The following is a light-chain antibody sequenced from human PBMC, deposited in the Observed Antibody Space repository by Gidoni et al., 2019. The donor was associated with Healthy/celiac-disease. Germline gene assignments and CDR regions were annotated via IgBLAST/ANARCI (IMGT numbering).Light chain of an antibody. CDR3: QQSYTTPVT. Sequence: DIQMTQSPSSLSASVGDRVTITCRASQSISSYLNWYQQKPGNAPKLLIYAASSLQSGVPFRFSGSGSGTDFTLTISNLQPEDFATYYCQQSYTTPVTFGQGTKVEIK. CDR1: QSISSY. V-gene: IGKV1-39*01. CDR2: AAS. J-gene: IGKJ1*01.